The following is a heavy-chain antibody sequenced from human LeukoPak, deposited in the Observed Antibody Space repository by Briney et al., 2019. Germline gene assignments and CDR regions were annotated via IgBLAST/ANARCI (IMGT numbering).Heavy chain of an antibody. J-gene: IGHJ4*02. CDR2: MFPDGRT. CDR1: GFSVNDNY. Sequence: PGGSLRLSCAVSGFSVNDNYMSWVRQAPGKGLQWVSVMFPDGRTYYADSEKGRFTISRDNSKNTLYLQMNSLRAEDTATYYCASRRARGWPFESWGQGTLVTVSS. CDR3: ASRRARGWPFES. V-gene: IGHV3-53*01. D-gene: IGHD6-19*01.